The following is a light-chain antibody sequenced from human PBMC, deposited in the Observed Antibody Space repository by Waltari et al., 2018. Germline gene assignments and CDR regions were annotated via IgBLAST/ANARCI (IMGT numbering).Light chain of an antibody. CDR1: QSVGRS. Sequence: EIVVTQSPGTLSLSPGERATLSCRASQSVGRSLAGYQQKPGQAPRLLIYDASTRATGIPDRFSGSGSGIDFSLSISRLAPDDLAVYYCQHYVRLPVWFDQGTKVEFK. J-gene: IGKJ1*01. CDR2: DAS. V-gene: IGKV3-20*01. CDR3: QHYVRLPVW.